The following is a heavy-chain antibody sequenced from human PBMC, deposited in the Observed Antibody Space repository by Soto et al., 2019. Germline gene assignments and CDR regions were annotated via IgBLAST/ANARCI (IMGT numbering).Heavy chain of an antibody. D-gene: IGHD3-9*01. J-gene: IGHJ5*02. Sequence: GGSLRLSCAASGFTFSSYAMSWVRQAPGKGLEWVSAISGSGGSTYYADSVKGRFTISRDNSKNTLYLQMNSLRAEDTAVYYCAKWRYFDWSAPYNWFDPWGQGTLVTVSS. CDR2: ISGSGGST. CDR1: GFTFSSYA. CDR3: AKWRYFDWSAPYNWFDP. V-gene: IGHV3-23*01.